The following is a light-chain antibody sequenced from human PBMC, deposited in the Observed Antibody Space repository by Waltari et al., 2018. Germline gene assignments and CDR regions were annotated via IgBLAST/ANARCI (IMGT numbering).Light chain of an antibody. CDR3: SSYTSSSTV. CDR1: SSHVGGYNY. Sequence: QSALTQPASVSGSPGQSITISCTRPSSHVGGYNYVSWYQQHPGKAPKLMIYEVSNRPSGVSNRFSGSKSGNTASLTISGLQAEDEADYYCSSYTSSSTVFGGGTKLTVL. CDR2: EVS. J-gene: IGLJ2*01. V-gene: IGLV2-14*01.